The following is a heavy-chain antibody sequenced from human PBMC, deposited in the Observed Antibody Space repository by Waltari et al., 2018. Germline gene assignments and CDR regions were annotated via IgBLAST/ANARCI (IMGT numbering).Heavy chain of an antibody. D-gene: IGHD4-17*01. CDR2: FYYTGST. CDR3: ARDDYGDYSGRFFQH. J-gene: IGHJ1*01. CDR1: GDSLTSGDYY. V-gene: IGHV4-30-4*08. Sequence: QVQLQESGPGLVKPSQTLSLSCPVSGDSLTSGDYYWSWFRQPPGKGLEWIGNFYYTGSTYYNPSLESRVSISVDTSNKQFSLKLRSVTAADTAIYFCARDDYGDYSGRFFQHWGQGALVTVSS.